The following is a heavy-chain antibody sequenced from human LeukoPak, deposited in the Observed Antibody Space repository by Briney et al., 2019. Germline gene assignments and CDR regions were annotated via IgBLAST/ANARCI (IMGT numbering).Heavy chain of an antibody. J-gene: IGHJ4*02. V-gene: IGHV3-64D*09. Sequence: PGGSLRLSCAASGFTFSSYAMHWVRQAPGKGLEYVSAISSNGGSTYYADSVKGRFTISRDNSKNTLYLQMSSLRAEDTAVYYCVKGGSYSYGRGTLDYWGQGTLVTVSS. CDR3: VKGGSYSYGRGTLDY. D-gene: IGHD5-18*01. CDR1: GFTFSSYA. CDR2: ISSNGGST.